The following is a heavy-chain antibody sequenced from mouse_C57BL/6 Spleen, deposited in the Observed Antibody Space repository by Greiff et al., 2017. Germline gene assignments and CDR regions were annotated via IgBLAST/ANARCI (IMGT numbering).Heavy chain of an antibody. CDR1: GFTFSSYG. CDR2: ISSGGSYT. V-gene: IGHV5-6*01. CDR3: AQLGGYYYAMDY. J-gene: IGHJ4*01. Sequence: EVQRVESGGDLVKPGGSLKLSCAASGFTFSSYGMSWVRQTPDKRLEWVANISSGGSYTYYPDSVKGRFTISRDNAKNTLYLQMSSLKSEDTAMYYCAQLGGYYYAMDYWGQGTSVTVSS. D-gene: IGHD4-1*02.